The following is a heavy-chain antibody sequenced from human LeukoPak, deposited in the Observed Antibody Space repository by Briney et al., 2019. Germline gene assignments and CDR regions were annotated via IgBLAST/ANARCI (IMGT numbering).Heavy chain of an antibody. CDR2: IYYSGST. V-gene: IGHV4-59*01. CDR3: ARESGRSYGDYSFDY. J-gene: IGHJ4*02. D-gene: IGHD4-17*01. CDR1: GGSISSYY. Sequence: SETLSLTCTVSGGSISSYYWSWIRQPPGKGLEWIGYIYYSGSTNYNPSLKSRATISVDTSKNQFSLKLSSVTAADTAVYYCARESGRSYGDYSFDYWGQGTLVTVSS.